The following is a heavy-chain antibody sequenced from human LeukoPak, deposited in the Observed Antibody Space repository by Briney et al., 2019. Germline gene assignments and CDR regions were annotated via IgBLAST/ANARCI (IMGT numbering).Heavy chain of an antibody. V-gene: IGHV3-64*01. Sequence: GGSLRLSCAASGFTFSSYAMHWVRQAPGKGLEYVSAISSNGGSTYYANSVKGRFTISRDNSKNTLYLQMNSLRVEDTAVYYCAKGIETTVVTPNDYWGQGTLVTVSS. D-gene: IGHD4-23*01. CDR1: GFTFSSYA. CDR2: ISSNGGST. CDR3: AKGIETTVVTPNDY. J-gene: IGHJ4*02.